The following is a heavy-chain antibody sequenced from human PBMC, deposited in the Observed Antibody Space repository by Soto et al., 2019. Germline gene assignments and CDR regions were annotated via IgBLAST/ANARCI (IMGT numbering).Heavy chain of an antibody. CDR3: ARGRNTAMAIDY. D-gene: IGHD5-18*01. Sequence: SETLSLTCAVYGGSFSGYYWSWIRQPPGKGLEWIGEINHSGNTNYNPSLKSRVTISVDTSKNQFSLKLSYVTAADTAVYYCARGRNTAMAIDYWGQGTLVTVSS. V-gene: IGHV4-34*01. CDR1: GGSFSGYY. J-gene: IGHJ4*02. CDR2: INHSGNT.